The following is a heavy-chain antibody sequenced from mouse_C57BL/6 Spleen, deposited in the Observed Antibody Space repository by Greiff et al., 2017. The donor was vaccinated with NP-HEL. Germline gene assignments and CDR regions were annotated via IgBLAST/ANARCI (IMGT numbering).Heavy chain of an antibody. CDR1: GYAFSSSW. CDR3: ARFIPTVVAHFNY. V-gene: IGHV1-82*01. CDR2: IYPGDGDT. J-gene: IGHJ2*01. Sequence: VQLQQSGPELVKPGASVKISCKASGYAFSSSWMNWVKQRPGKGLEWIGRIYPGDGDTNYNGKFKGKATLTADKSSSTAYMQLSSLTSEDSAVYYCARFIPTVVAHFNYSGQGTTLPVS. D-gene: IGHD1-1*01.